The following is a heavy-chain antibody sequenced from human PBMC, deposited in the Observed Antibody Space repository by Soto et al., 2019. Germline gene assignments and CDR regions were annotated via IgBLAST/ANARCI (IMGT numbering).Heavy chain of an antibody. Sequence: GGSLRLSCAASGFTFSDYYMSWIRQAPGKGLEWVSYISSSGSTIYYADSVKGRFTISRDNAKNSLYLQMNSLRAEDTAVYYCAREPSHFWSGYHYFDYWGQGTLVTVSS. CDR3: AREPSHFWSGYHYFDY. D-gene: IGHD3-3*02. J-gene: IGHJ4*02. CDR1: GFTFSDYY. V-gene: IGHV3-11*01. CDR2: ISSSGSTI.